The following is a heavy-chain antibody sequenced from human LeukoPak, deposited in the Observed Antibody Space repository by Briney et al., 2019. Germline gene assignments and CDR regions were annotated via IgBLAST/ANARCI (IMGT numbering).Heavy chain of an antibody. J-gene: IGHJ4*02. CDR1: GYTFTGYY. CDR3: ARAPYYYDSSGYYYDLCFDY. Sequence: VASVKVSCKASGYTFTGYYMHWVRQAPGQGLEWMGWINPNSGGTNYAQKFQGRVTMTRDTSISTAYKELSRLRSDDTAVYYCARAPYYYDSSGYYYDLCFDYWGQGTLVTVSS. D-gene: IGHD3-22*01. CDR2: INPNSGGT. V-gene: IGHV1-2*02.